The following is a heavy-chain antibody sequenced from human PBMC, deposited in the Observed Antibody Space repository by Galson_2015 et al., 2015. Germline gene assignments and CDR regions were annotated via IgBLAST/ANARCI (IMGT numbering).Heavy chain of an antibody. V-gene: IGHV5-51*01. CDR3: VRHRVHCSGGSCYPVLFDY. CDR1: GYSFTSYW. Sequence: QSGAEVKKPGESLKISCKGSGYSFTSYWIGWVRQMPEKGLEWMGIIYPGDSDTRYSPSFQGQVTISADKSVSTAYLQWSSLKASDTAMYCCVRHRVHCSGGSCYPVLFDYWGQGTLVTVSS. J-gene: IGHJ4*02. D-gene: IGHD2-15*01. CDR2: IYPGDSDT.